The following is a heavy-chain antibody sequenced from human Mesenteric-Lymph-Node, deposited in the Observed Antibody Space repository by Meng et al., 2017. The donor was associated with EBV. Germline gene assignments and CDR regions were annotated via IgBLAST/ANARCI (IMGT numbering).Heavy chain of an antibody. CDR2: IYYSGST. CDR3: ARAARWLPAEPYFDY. V-gene: IGHV4-39*07. CDR1: GASISGSSYY. J-gene: IGHJ4*02. D-gene: IGHD4-23*01. Sequence: QPHDPGPGLVKPSETLSLTFTVSGASISGSSYYWGWIRQPPGKGLEWIGTIYYSGSTFHNPSLRSRVTISVDTSKNQFSLKLSSVTAADTAVYYCARAARWLPAEPYFDYWGQGTLVTVSS.